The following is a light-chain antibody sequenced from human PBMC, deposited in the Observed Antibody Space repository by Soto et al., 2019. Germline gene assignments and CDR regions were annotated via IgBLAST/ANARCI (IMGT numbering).Light chain of an antibody. Sequence: QSVLTQPPSVSGAPGQRVTISCTGSSANIGAGYDVHWYQQFPGAAPKLLIYANSNRPSGVPDRFSGSKSGTSASLAITGLQAEDEADYYCAAWDDNLNQLFGGGTKLTVL. J-gene: IGLJ3*02. CDR3: AAWDDNLNQL. V-gene: IGLV1-40*01. CDR1: SANIGAGYD. CDR2: ANS.